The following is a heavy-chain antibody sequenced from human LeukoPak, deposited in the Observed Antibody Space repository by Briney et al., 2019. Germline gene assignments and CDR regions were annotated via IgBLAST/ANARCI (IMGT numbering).Heavy chain of an antibody. V-gene: IGHV3-23*01. CDR3: AKGRARIAAASDY. D-gene: IGHD6-13*01. CDR2: ISGSGGNT. Sequence: PGGSLRLSCAASGFTFSSFAMSWVRQAPGKGLEWVSVISGSGGNTYYADSVKRRFTISRDNSKNTLYLQMNSLRAEDTAVYYCAKGRARIAAASDYWGQGTLVTVSS. J-gene: IGHJ4*02. CDR1: GFTFSSFA.